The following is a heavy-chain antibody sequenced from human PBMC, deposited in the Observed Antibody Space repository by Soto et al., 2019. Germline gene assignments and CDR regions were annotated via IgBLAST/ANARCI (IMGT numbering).Heavy chain of an antibody. Sequence: EVQLLESGGGLVQPGGSLRLSCAASGFTFSSYAMSWVRQAPGKGLEWVSAISGSGGSTYYADSVKGLFTISRDNSKNTLYLQMNSLRAEDTAVYYCARGGQYYYFWRGTDLDFFYWGQGTLVTVSS. CDR2: ISGSGGST. V-gene: IGHV3-23*01. CDR3: ARGGQYYYFWRGTDLDFFY. CDR1: GFTFSSYA. J-gene: IGHJ4*02. D-gene: IGHD3-3*01.